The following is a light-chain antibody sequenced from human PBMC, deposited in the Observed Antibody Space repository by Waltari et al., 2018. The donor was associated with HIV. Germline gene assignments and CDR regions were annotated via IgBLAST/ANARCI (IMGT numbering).Light chain of an antibody. CDR2: DVS. CDR3: QQFHSYPVT. V-gene: IGKV1-13*02. J-gene: IGKJ5*01. Sequence: AIQLTQSPPSLSASVNDRVTITCRASQDINSALDWYLQKPGKAPKLLIYDVSTLESGVPARFSGSGFGTDYTLTISSLQSEDFATYFCQQFHSYPVTFGQGTRLEIK. CDR1: QDINSA.